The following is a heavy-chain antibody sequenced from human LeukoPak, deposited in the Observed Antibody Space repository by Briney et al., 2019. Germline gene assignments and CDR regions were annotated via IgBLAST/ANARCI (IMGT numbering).Heavy chain of an antibody. CDR3: ARDRELDYGGNQNYYGMDV. CDR1: GFTFSSYW. J-gene: IGHJ6*02. Sequence: PGGSLRLSCAASGFTFSSYWMHWVRQAPGKGLVWVSRINSDGSSTSYADSVKGRLTISRDNAKNTLYLQMNSLRAEDTAVYYCARDRELDYGGNQNYYGMDVWGQGTTVTVSS. D-gene: IGHD4-23*01. V-gene: IGHV3-74*01. CDR2: INSDGSST.